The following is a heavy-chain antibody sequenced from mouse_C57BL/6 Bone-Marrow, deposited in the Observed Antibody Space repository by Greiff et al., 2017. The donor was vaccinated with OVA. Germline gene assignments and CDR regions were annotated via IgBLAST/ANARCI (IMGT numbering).Heavy chain of an antibody. CDR3: TRLLDAMDY. Sequence: EVKLVESGEGLVKPGGSLKLSCAASGFTFSSYAMSWVRQTPEKRLEWVAYISSGGDYIYYADTVKGRCTNTRDNARNTLYQQMSSLKSEYTAMYYCTRLLDAMDYWGQGTSVTVSS. D-gene: IGHD2-1*01. V-gene: IGHV5-9-1*02. CDR2: ISSGGDYI. J-gene: IGHJ4*01. CDR1: GFTFSSYA.